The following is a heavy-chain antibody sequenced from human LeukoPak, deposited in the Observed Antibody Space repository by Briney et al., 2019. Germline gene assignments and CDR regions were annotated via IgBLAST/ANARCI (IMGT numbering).Heavy chain of an antibody. CDR2: ISSNGCRT. V-gene: IGHV3-64D*08. Sequence: GGSLRLSCSASGFTFSSYVMHWVRQGPGKGLEYVSAISSNGCRTYYADSVKGRFTISRDNSKNTLYLQMSSLRTADTAVFYCNPPLTLGIIVATTSNGLWGQGTLVTVSS. CDR3: NPPLTLGIIVATTSNGL. J-gene: IGHJ4*02. D-gene: IGHD5-12*01. CDR1: GFTFSSYV.